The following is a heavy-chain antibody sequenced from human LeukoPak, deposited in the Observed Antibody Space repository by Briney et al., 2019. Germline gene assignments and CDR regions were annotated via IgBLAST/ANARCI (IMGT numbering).Heavy chain of an antibody. Sequence: GGSLRLSCAASGFTFSSYSMNWVRQAPGKGLEWVPYISSSSSTIYYADSVKGRFTISRDNAKNSLYLQMNSLRAEDTAVYYCARGNKNLANYDILTGYRILFDYWGQGTLVTVSS. D-gene: IGHD3-9*01. CDR2: ISSSSSTI. CDR1: GFTFSSYS. CDR3: ARGNKNLANYDILTGYRILFDY. V-gene: IGHV3-48*04. J-gene: IGHJ4*02.